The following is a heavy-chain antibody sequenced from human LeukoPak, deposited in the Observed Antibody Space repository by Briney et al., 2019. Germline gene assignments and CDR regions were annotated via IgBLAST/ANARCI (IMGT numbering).Heavy chain of an antibody. Sequence: GGSLRLSCAASGFTFSSYSMNWVRQAPGKGLEWVSYISSSGNTIDYADSVKGRFTISRDNAKNTVYLQMNSLRAEDTAVYYCARVALGSYNWFDPWGQGTLVTVSS. D-gene: IGHD3-10*01. J-gene: IGHJ5*02. CDR2: ISSSGNTI. CDR1: GFTFSSYS. CDR3: ARVALGSYNWFDP. V-gene: IGHV3-48*04.